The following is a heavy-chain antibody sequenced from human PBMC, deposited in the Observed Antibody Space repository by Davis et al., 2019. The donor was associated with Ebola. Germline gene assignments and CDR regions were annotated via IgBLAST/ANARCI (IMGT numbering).Heavy chain of an antibody. CDR3: ARDFPRYDFWSGYTPHFDY. CDR1: GGTFSSYA. J-gene: IGHJ4*02. Sequence: ASVKVSCKASGGTFSSYAISWVRQAPGQGLEWMGWISAYNGNTNYAQKLQGRVTMTTDTSTSTAYMELRSLRSDDTAVYYCARDFPRYDFWSGYTPHFDYWGQGTLVTVSS. V-gene: IGHV1-18*01. CDR2: ISAYNGNT. D-gene: IGHD3-3*01.